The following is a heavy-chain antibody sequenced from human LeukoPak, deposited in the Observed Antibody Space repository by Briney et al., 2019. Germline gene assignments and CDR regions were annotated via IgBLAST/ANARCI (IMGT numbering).Heavy chain of an antibody. CDR3: ARDRHYYDSSGGLDAFDI. CDR2: ISSSSSYI. CDR1: GFTFSSYS. V-gene: IGHV3-21*01. D-gene: IGHD3-22*01. J-gene: IGHJ3*02. Sequence: GGSLRLSCAASGFTFSSYSMNWVRQAPGKGLEWVSSISSSSSYIYYADSVKGRFTISRDNAKNSLYLQMNSLRAEDTAVYYCARDRHYYDSSGGLDAFDIWGQGTMVTVSS.